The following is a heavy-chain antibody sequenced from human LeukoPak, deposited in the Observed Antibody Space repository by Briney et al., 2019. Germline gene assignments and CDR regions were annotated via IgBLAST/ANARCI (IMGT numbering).Heavy chain of an antibody. V-gene: IGHV3-23*01. D-gene: IGHD2-15*01. CDR3: ATSRVVVVLAATPDYFDN. CDR2: ISGSGNTT. Sequence: QSGGSLRLSCAASGLTFSSYAMNWVRQAPGKGLEWVSNISGSGNTTSYAASVQGRFTISRDNTKNTLYLQMNCLRTEDAAVYYCATSRVVVVLAATPDYFDNWGQGTLVTVSS. J-gene: IGHJ4*02. CDR1: GLTFSSYA.